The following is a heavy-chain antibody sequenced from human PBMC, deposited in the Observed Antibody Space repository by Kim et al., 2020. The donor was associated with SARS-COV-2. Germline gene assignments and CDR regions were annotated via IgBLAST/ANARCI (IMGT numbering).Heavy chain of an antibody. CDR3: ARGGWHQPDR. V-gene: IGHV3-7*01. CDR1: GFTFSTYW. D-gene: IGHD2-15*01. J-gene: IGHJ5*02. Sequence: GGSLRLSCAVSGFTFSTYWMSWVRQAPGKGLEWVANINEDGSRRSYVDSVRGRFTISRDNTKNSLYLQMNSLRVEDTAVYYCARGGWHQPDRWGQGTRVTVSS. CDR2: INEDGSRR.